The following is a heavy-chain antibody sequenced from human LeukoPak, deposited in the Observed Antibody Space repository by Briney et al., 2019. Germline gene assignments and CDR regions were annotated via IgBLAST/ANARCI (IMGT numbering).Heavy chain of an antibody. Sequence: GGSLRLSCAASGFIVSTNYMSWVRQAPGKGLEWVSVIYGGGSTYYPDSVKGRFTISRDNSKNSLYLQMNSLRAEDTAVYYCARHEGITMIMNWGQGTLVTVSS. V-gene: IGHV3-66*04. CDR1: GFIVSTNY. J-gene: IGHJ4*02. CDR2: IYGGGST. CDR3: ARHEGITMIMN. D-gene: IGHD3-22*01.